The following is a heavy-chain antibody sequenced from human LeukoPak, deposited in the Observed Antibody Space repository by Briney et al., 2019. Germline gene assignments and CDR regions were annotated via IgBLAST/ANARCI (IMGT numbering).Heavy chain of an antibody. J-gene: IGHJ3*02. CDR3: ARDTVVKGEAFDI. V-gene: IGHV4-39*07. D-gene: IGHD4-23*01. CDR1: GGSISSSSYY. CDR2: IYYSGST. Sequence: PSETLSLTCTVSGGSISSSSYYWGWIRQPPGKGLEWIGSIYYSGSTYYNPSLKSRVTISVDTSKNQFSLKLSSVTAADTAVYYCARDTVVKGEAFDIWGQGTMVTVSS.